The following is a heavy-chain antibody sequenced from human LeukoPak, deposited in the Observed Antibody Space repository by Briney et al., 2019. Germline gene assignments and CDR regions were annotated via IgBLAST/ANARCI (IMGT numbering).Heavy chain of an antibody. J-gene: IGHJ4*02. CDR1: GYSISSGYY. CDR2: IYHSGST. CDR3: ARVSDDYVWGSYRPYYFDY. V-gene: IGHV4-38-2*02. D-gene: IGHD3-16*02. Sequence: SETLSLTCTVSGYSISSGYYWGWIRQPPGKGLEWIGEIYHSGSTNYNPSLKSRVTISVDKSKNQFSLKLSSVTAADTAVYYCARVSDDYVWGSYRPYYFDYWGQGTLVTVSS.